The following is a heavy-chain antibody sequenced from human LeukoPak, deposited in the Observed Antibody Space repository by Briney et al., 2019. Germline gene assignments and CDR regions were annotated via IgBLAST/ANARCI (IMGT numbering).Heavy chain of an antibody. V-gene: IGHV3-74*01. CDR1: GFTFSSYS. J-gene: IGHJ4*02. Sequence: PGGSLRLSCAASGFTFSSYSMNWVRQAPGKGLVSVSRIDDDGSATAYADSVKGRFIISRDDAKNTVYLQMNSLRAEDTAMYYCIRSGGWPGFWGQGALVTVSS. CDR3: IRSGGWPGF. CDR2: IDDDGSAT. D-gene: IGHD6-19*01.